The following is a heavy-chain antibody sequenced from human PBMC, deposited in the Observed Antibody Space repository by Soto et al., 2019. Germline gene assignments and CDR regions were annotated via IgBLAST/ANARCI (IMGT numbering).Heavy chain of an antibody. J-gene: IGHJ5*02. V-gene: IGHV1-18*01. Sequence: ASVKVSCKTSGYTCIHFGISWVRQAPGQGLEWMGWISPFNGHTHYAQTFQGRVTLTTDTSTATAFLELRSLRSDDTAVYYCAREPPRPTAGLHYSDPWGRGTLVTVSS. CDR2: ISPFNGHT. CDR3: AREPPRPTAGLHYSDP. D-gene: IGHD6-13*01. CDR1: GYTCIHFG.